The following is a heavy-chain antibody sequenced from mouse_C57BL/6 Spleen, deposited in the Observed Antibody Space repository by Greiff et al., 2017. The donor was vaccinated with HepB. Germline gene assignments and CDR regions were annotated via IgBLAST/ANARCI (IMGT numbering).Heavy chain of an antibody. CDR2: IDPSDSET. D-gene: IGHD2-4*01. CDR1: GYTFTSYW. J-gene: IGHJ2*01. V-gene: IGHV1-52*01. CDR3: AREASDYEVFDY. Sequence: QVQLQQPGAELVRPGSSVKLSCKASGYTFTSYWMHWVKQRPIQGLEWIGNIDPSDSETHYNQKFKDKATLTVDKSSSTAYMQLSSLTSEDSAVYYCAREASDYEVFDYWGQGTTLTVSS.